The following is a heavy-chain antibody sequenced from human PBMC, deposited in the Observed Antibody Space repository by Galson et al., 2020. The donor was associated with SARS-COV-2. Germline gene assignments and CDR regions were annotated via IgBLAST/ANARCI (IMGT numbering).Heavy chain of an antibody. CDR3: ARVWSRLYSSGWYLFL. CDR2: INPNSGGT. D-gene: IGHD6-19*01. V-gene: IGHV1-2*02. J-gene: IGHJ4*02. Sequence: ASVKVSCKASGYTFTGYYMHWVRQAPGQGLEWMGWINPNSGGTNYAQKFQGRVTMTRDTSISTAYMELSRLRSDDTAVYYCARVWSRLYSSGWYLFLWGQGTLVTVSS. CDR1: GYTFTGYY.